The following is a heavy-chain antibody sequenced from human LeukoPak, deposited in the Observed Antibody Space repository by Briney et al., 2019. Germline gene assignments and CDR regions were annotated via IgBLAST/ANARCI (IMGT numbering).Heavy chain of an antibody. Sequence: GGSLRLSCAASGFTFSSYSMNWVRQAPGNGLEWVSSISSTSSYIYYADSVKGRFTISRDNAKNSLYLQMNSLRAEDTAVYYCARDYYGSGSYSALFEYWGQGTLVTVSS. CDR1: GFTFSSYS. V-gene: IGHV3-21*01. CDR2: ISSTSSYI. D-gene: IGHD3-10*01. CDR3: ARDYYGSGSYSALFEY. J-gene: IGHJ4*02.